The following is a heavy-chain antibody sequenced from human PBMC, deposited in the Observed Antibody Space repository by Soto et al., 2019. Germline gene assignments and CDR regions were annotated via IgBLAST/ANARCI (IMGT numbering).Heavy chain of an antibody. Sequence: QVQLQESGPGLVKPSETLSLTCTVSVGSISTYYWSWIRQPPGKGLERIGSIFYSGNTNYSPSLNRRVIMSVDTSNSQFARELNSVTEADTDVYYCARGRAYGSYWGQGNLVTVPS. V-gene: IGHV4-59*01. CDR1: VGSISTYY. CDR2: IFYSGNT. D-gene: IGHD4-17*01. CDR3: ARGRAYGSY. J-gene: IGHJ4*02.